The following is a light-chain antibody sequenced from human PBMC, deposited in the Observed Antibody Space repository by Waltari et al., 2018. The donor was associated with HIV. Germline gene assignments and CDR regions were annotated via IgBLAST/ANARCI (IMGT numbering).Light chain of an antibody. V-gene: IGLV2-8*01. J-gene: IGLJ2*01. CDR1: TSDIHDYNF. CDR2: EVT. Sequence: QSALTQPPSASGSPGQSVNMPCTGATSDIHDYNFISWYQQYSGKAPKLIIFEVTKRPSGVPDRFSGSRSGNTASLIVSGLQAEDEAVYFCSSFAGSNKLFGGGTKLTVL. CDR3: SSFAGSNKL.